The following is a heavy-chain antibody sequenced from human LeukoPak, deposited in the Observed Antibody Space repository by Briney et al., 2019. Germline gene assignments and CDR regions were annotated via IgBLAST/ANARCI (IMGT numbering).Heavy chain of an antibody. V-gene: IGHV3-23*01. CDR1: GFTFSSYG. J-gene: IGHJ4*02. D-gene: IGHD3-10*01. CDR2: ISGSGGST. CDR3: AKQEDIWFGELLPVDY. Sequence: GGTLRLSCAASGFTFSSYGMSWVRQAPGKGLEWVSAISGSGGSTYYADSVKGRFTISRDNSKNTLYLQMNSLRAEDTAVYYCAKQEDIWFGELLPVDYWGQGTLVTVSS.